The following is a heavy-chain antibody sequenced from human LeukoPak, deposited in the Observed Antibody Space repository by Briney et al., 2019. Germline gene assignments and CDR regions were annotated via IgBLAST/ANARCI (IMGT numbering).Heavy chain of an antibody. V-gene: IGHV3-33*01. CDR2: IWYDGSNK. CDR1: GFTFSTYG. Sequence: GRSLRLSCAASGFTFSTYGMHWVRQAPGKGLEWVAVIWYDGSNKYYADSVKGRFTISRDNSKNTLYLQMNSLRAEDAAVYYCARASAMVREPYGMDVWGQGTTVTVSS. J-gene: IGHJ6*02. CDR3: ARASAMVREPYGMDV. D-gene: IGHD5-18*01.